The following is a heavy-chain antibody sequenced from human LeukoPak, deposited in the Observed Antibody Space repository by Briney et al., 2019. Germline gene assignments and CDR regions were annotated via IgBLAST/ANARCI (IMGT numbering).Heavy chain of an antibody. Sequence: SGGSLRLSCAASGFTFSSYWMHWVRQAPGKGLVWVSRINSDGSSTSYADSVKGRFTISRDNAKNTLYLQMNSLRAEDTAVYYCARVLEDTAMARGVYYYYGMDVWGQGTTVTVSS. V-gene: IGHV3-74*01. D-gene: IGHD5-18*01. CDR2: INSDGSST. CDR3: ARVLEDTAMARGVYYYYGMDV. CDR1: GFTFSSYW. J-gene: IGHJ6*02.